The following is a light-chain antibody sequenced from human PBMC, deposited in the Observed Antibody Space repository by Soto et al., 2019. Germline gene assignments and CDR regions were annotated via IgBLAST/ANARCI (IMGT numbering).Light chain of an antibody. Sequence: EIVLTQSPATLSLSPGERATLSCRASQSVGRDYLGWYQQKPGQAPRLVIYNASNRASGIPDRFSGSGSGTDFTLTISRLEPEDFAVYFCQEYNIWPYTFGQGTKLAIK. J-gene: IGKJ2*01. CDR3: QEYNIWPYT. CDR2: NAS. V-gene: IGKV3D-20*02. CDR1: QSVGRDY.